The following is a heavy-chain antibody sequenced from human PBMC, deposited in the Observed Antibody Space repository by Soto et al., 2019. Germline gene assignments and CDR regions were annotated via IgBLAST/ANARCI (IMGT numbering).Heavy chain of an antibody. CDR1: GYTFTSYG. J-gene: IGHJ4*02. Sequence: QVQLVQSGAEVKKPGASVKVSCKASGYTFTSYGISWVRQAPGQGLEWMGWISAYNGNTNYAQKLQGRVTMTTDTSTSTAYMALRSMRSDDTAVYYCASDIMVRGVIIPVFGSEFDYWGQGTLVTVSS. V-gene: IGHV1-18*04. CDR3: ASDIMVRGVIIPVFGSEFDY. D-gene: IGHD3-10*01. CDR2: ISAYNGNT.